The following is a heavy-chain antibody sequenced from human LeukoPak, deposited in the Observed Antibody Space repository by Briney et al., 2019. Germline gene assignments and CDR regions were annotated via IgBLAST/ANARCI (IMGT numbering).Heavy chain of an antibody. J-gene: IGHJ3*02. V-gene: IGHV4-38-2*02. Sequence: PSETLSLTCTVSGYSISSGYYGGWTRPTPGKGLEWIGNIYNRGSTYYNPSLKSRVTISVHTSKNQFSLQLSSVTAADTAVYYCARERITIFGVVRRGAFDIWGQGTMVTVS. CDR3: ARERITIFGVVRRGAFDI. CDR1: GYSISSGYY. CDR2: IYNRGST. D-gene: IGHD3-3*01.